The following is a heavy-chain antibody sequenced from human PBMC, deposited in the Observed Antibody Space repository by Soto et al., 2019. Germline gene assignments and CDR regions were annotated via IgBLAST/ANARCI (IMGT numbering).Heavy chain of an antibody. CDR1: GGSISSGGYS. J-gene: IGHJ5*02. D-gene: IGHD3-16*01. V-gene: IGHV4-30-2*01. CDR3: ARRLWGHDP. CDR2: IYHSGST. Sequence: PSETLSLTCAVSGGSISSGGYSWSWIRQPPGKGLEWIGYIYHSGSTYYNPSLKSRVTISVDRSKNQFSLKLSSVTAADTAVYYCARRLWGHDPWGQGTLVTVSS.